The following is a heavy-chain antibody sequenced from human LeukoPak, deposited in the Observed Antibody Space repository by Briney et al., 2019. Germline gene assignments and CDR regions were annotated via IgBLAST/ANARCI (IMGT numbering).Heavy chain of an antibody. CDR1: GGSISSYY. V-gene: IGHV4-4*07. CDR2: IYTSGST. J-gene: IGHJ6*03. Sequence: SETLSLTCTVSGGSISSYYWSWIRQPAGKGLEWIGRIYTSGSTNYNPSLKSRVTMSVDTSKNQFSLKLSSVTAADTAVYYCARSRVGCSSTSCEGYYYYYYMDVWGKGTTVTVSS. D-gene: IGHD2-2*01. CDR3: ARSRVGCSSTSCEGYYYYYYMDV.